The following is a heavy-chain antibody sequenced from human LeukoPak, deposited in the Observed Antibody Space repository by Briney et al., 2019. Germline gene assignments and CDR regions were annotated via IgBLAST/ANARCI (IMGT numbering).Heavy chain of an antibody. CDR3: ARLYYYGSGSPYDY. CDR1: GGTFSSYA. Sequence: GSSVKVSCKASGGTFSSYAISWVRQAPGQGLEWMGWISAYNGNTNYAQKLQGRVTMTTDTSTSTAYMELRSLRSDDTAVYYCARLYYYGSGSPYDYWGQGTLVTVSS. V-gene: IGHV1-18*01. J-gene: IGHJ4*02. CDR2: ISAYNGNT. D-gene: IGHD3-10*01.